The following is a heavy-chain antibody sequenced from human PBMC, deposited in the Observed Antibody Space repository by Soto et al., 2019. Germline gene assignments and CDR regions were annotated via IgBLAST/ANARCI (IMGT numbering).Heavy chain of an antibody. Sequence: PSETLSLTCTVSGGSISSYYWNWIRQPPGKGLEWIGYIYYSGSTYYNPSLKSRVTISVDTSKNQFSLKLSSVTAADTAVYYCARLGAQEIDPWGQGTLVTSPQ. CDR3: ARLGAQEIDP. D-gene: IGHD3-16*01. CDR2: IYYSGST. CDR1: GGSISSYY. V-gene: IGHV4-59*08. J-gene: IGHJ5*02.